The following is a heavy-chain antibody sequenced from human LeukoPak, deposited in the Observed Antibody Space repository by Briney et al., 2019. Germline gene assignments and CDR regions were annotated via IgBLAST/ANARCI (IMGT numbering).Heavy chain of an antibody. J-gene: IGHJ4*02. CDR1: GFTFSPYS. CDR3: AREDTTLAPTSLDH. Sequence: GGSLRLSCADSGFTFSPYSMNWVRQAPGKGVEWVSSISTGGDYMYYADSVRGRFTISRDNAKNSLYLQMDSLRVEDTALYYCAREDTTLAPTSLDHWGQGTLVTVSS. D-gene: IGHD5-18*01. CDR2: ISTGGDYM. V-gene: IGHV3-21*01.